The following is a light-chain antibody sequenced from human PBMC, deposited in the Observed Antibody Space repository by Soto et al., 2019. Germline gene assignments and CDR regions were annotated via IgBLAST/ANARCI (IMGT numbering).Light chain of an antibody. J-gene: IGKJ1*01. V-gene: IGKV3-20*01. CDR2: GAS. Sequence: EMVLTQSPTPLSLSPGERSTLSCRASQSVSNNYLAWYQQTPGQAPRLLIYGASNRATGIPDRFSGSGSGTDFTLTISRLEPEDFAVYYCQQYGSSGTFGQGTKVDIK. CDR1: QSVSNNY. CDR3: QQYGSSGT.